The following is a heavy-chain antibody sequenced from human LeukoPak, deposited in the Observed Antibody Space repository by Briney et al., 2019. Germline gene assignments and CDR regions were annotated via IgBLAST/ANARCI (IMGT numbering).Heavy chain of an antibody. Sequence: GRSLRLSCAASGFTFSSYGMHWVREAPGKRPEWVAVIWNDGSNKEYADSVKARFTIYRDNSKNALYLQMNSLRAEDTAVYYCARELGYSYGQRVVYWGQGTLVSVSS. CDR3: ARELGYSYGQRVVY. J-gene: IGHJ4*02. CDR1: GFTFSSYG. CDR2: IWNDGSNK. V-gene: IGHV3-33*01. D-gene: IGHD5-18*01.